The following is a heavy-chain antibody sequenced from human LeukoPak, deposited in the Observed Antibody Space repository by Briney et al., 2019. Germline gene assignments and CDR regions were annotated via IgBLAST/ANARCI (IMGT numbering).Heavy chain of an antibody. Sequence: PGGSLRLSCAASGFSFSTYAMTWVRQAPGKGLEWVSAFSATDGSTQYADSVKGRFTISKDSTTNTLYLQIDSLRAEDTAVYYCAKGGYDYVETGYFDYWGQGTLVTVSS. J-gene: IGHJ4*02. CDR3: AKGGYDYVETGYFDY. V-gene: IGHV3-23*01. CDR1: GFSFSTYA. D-gene: IGHD5-12*01. CDR2: FSATDGST.